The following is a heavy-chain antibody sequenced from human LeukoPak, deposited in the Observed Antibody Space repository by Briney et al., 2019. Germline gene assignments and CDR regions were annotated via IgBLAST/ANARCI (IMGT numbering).Heavy chain of an antibody. CDR2: ISSSSSTI. D-gene: IGHD6-13*01. Sequence: GGSLRLSCAASGFTFSSYSMNWVRQAPGKGLEWVSYISSSSSTIYYADSVKGRFTISRDNAKNSLYLQMNSLRAEDTAVYYCARSKWYSSSWYLEYWGQGTLVTVSS. CDR1: GFTFSSYS. V-gene: IGHV3-48*01. J-gene: IGHJ4*02. CDR3: ARSKWYSSSWYLEY.